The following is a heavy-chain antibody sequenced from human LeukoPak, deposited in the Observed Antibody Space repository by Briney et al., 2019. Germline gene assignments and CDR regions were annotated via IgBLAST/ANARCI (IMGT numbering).Heavy chain of an antibody. CDR2: IKKTGSET. CDR1: GFTFSGFW. D-gene: IGHD2-15*01. J-gene: IGHJ4*02. CDR3: AREDGYCSGGDCYSYFDS. V-gene: IGHV3-7*01. Sequence: GGSLRLSCAVSGFTFSGFWMSWVRQAPGKGLEWVAYIKKTGSETYYVDSVKGRFTITRDNTRNSLFLQMYNLRVEDTAVYFCAREDGYCSGGDCYSYFDSWGQGTLVTVSS.